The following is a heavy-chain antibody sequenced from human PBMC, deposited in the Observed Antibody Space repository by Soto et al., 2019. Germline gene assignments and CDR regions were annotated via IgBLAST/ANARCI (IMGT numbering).Heavy chain of an antibody. Sequence: SETLSLTCTVSGDSISSSTYYWGWIRQPPGKGLEWIGSASYSATTSYNPSLKSRVTISVDTSQKQVSLKLSSVTAADTAVYYCARHVPVFGVVSRRSPSTYYFDYWGPGTLVTVSS. CDR3: ARHVPVFGVVSRRSPSTYYFDY. CDR2: ASYSATT. V-gene: IGHV4-39*01. CDR1: GDSISSSTYY. D-gene: IGHD3-3*01. J-gene: IGHJ4*02.